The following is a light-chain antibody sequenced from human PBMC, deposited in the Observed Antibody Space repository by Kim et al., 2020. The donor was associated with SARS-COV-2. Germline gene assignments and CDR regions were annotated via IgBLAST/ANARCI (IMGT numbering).Light chain of an antibody. CDR1: KLGDKY. V-gene: IGLV3-1*01. Sequence: VSPGQTASITCSGDKLGDKYACWYQQKPGQPPVLVIYQDSKRPSGIPERFSGSNSGNTATLTISGTQAMDEADYYCQAWDSSTGGVFGTGTKVTVL. J-gene: IGLJ1*01. CDR2: QDS. CDR3: QAWDSSTGGV.